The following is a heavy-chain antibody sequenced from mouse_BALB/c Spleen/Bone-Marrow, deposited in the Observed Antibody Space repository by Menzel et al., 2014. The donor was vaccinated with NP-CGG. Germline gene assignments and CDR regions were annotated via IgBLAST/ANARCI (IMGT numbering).Heavy chain of an antibody. Sequence: EVKLVESGGGLVQPGGSLRLSCATSGFTFTDYYMSWVRQPPGKALEWLGFIRNKANGYTTEYSASVKGRFTISRDNSRSILYLQMNTLRAEDSATYYCARSLYPRAMDYWGQGTSVTVSS. J-gene: IGHJ4*01. V-gene: IGHV7-3*02. CDR1: GFTFTDYY. CDR2: IRNKANGYTT. CDR3: ARSLYPRAMDY. D-gene: IGHD2-1*01.